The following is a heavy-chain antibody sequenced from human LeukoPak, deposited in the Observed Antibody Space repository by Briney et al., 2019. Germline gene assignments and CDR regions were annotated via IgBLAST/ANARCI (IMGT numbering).Heavy chain of an antibody. CDR3: ARPVGATGYYFDY. V-gene: IGHV4-39*01. D-gene: IGHD1-26*01. CDR2: IYYSGST. J-gene: IGHJ4*02. Sequence: PSETLSLTCTVSGGSISSYYWGWIRQPPGKGLEWIGSIYYSGSTYYNPSLKSRVTISVDTSKNQFSLKLSSVTAADTAVYYCARPVGATGYYFDYWGQGTLVTVSS. CDR1: GGSISSYY.